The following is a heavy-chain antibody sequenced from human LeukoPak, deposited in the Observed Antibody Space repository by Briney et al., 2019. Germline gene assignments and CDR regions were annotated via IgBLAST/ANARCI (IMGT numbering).Heavy chain of an antibody. Sequence: GGSLRLSCAASGFSFSIYGMSWVRQAPGKGLHWLSAISANGINTYYADSVRGRFTISRDNSKNTLYLHMHSLRADDTALYYCAKDLHGAFDYWGQGILVTVSS. CDR2: ISANGINT. D-gene: IGHD3-10*01. CDR3: AKDLHGAFDY. CDR1: GFSFSIYG. J-gene: IGHJ4*02. V-gene: IGHV3-23*01.